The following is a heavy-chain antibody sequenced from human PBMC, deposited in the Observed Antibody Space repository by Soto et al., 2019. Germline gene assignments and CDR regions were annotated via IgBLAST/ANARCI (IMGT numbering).Heavy chain of an antibody. Sequence: GGSLRLSCAASGFTFSDHYMEWVRQAPGKGPEWVGRSRNKVNSYTTEYAASVKGRFAISRDASKNSMYLEMNSLKTEDTAVYFCVRGPEGTTVAGSLNYWYAMDVWGQGTTVTVSS. CDR2: SRNKVNSYTT. CDR3: VRGPEGTTVAGSLNYWYAMDV. CDR1: GFTFSDHY. J-gene: IGHJ6*02. D-gene: IGHD6-19*01. V-gene: IGHV3-72*01.